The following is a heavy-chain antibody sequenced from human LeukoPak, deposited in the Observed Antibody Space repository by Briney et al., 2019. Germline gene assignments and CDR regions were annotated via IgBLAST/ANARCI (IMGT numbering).Heavy chain of an antibody. CDR3: AIGNEVVRGAWFDP. CDR1: GYTLTELS. J-gene: IGHJ5*02. Sequence: ASVKVSCKVSGYTLTELSMHWVRQAPGKGLEWMGGFDPEDGETIYAQKFQGRVTMTEDTSTDTAYMELSSLRSEDTAVYYCAIGNEVVRGAWFDPWGQGTLVTVSS. CDR2: FDPEDGET. V-gene: IGHV1-24*01. D-gene: IGHD3-10*01.